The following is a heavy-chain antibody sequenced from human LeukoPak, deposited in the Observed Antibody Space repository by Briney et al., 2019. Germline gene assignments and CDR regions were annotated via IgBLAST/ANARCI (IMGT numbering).Heavy chain of an antibody. D-gene: IGHD5-18*01. CDR3: TRDGDTTMVGGYYYYMDV. CDR2: INSDGSST. V-gene: IGHV3-74*01. Sequence: GGSLRLSCAASGFTFSTYWMHWVRHAPGKGLVWVSRINSDGSSTSYADSVRGRFTISRDYANNSLYLQMNSLSAEDTAVYYCTRDGDTTMVGGYYYYMDVWGKGTTVTVSS. J-gene: IGHJ6*03. CDR1: GFTFSTYW.